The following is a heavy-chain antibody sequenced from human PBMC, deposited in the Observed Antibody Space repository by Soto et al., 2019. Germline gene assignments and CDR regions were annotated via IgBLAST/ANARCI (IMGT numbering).Heavy chain of an antibody. Sequence: QVHLVQSGAEVKKPGASVKVSCKASGYTFTSYGITWVRQAPGQGLEWMGWISAHNGNTDYAQKLQGRVIVTRDTSTSRAYMELRRLRSVDMAVYYCARGRYGDYWGQGALVTGSS. CDR1: GYTFTSYG. J-gene: IGHJ4*02. D-gene: IGHD1-1*01. CDR3: ARGRYGDY. V-gene: IGHV1-18*03. CDR2: ISAHNGNT.